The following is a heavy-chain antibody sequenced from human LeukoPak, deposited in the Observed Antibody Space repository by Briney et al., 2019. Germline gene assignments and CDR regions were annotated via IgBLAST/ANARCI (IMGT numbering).Heavy chain of an antibody. CDR2: INHSGST. CDR3: ARTGGDGYWVYYYYGMDV. J-gene: IGHJ6*02. Sequence: SETLSLTCAVYGGSFSGYYWSWIRQPPGKGLEWIGEINHSGSTNYNPSLKSRVTISVDTSKNQFSLKLSSVTAADTAVYYCARTGGDGYWVYYYYGMDVWGQGTTVTVSS. CDR1: GGSFSGYY. V-gene: IGHV4-34*01. D-gene: IGHD5-24*01.